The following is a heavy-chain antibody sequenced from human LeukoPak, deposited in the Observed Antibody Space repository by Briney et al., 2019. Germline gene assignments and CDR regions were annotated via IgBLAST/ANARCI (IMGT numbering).Heavy chain of an antibody. V-gene: IGHV3-74*01. D-gene: IGHD4-11*01. J-gene: IGHJ4*02. CDR1: GFTFCSFW. CDR3: AKDRIAVTTSFYY. Sequence: GGSLRLSCTASGFTFCSFWMHCVRQAPGKGLVWVSRINTDGTSTSYADSVKGRFTISRDKAKNTLYLQMNSLRAEDTAVYYCAKDRIAVTTSFYYWGQGTLVTVSS. CDR2: INTDGTST.